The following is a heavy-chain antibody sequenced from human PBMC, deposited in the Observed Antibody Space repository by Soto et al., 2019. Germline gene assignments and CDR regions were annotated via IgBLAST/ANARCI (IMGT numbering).Heavy chain of an antibody. CDR3: ARSQGGSSSLDIYYYYYYGMDV. V-gene: IGHV1-69*01. CDR1: GGTFSSYA. J-gene: IGHJ6*01. CDR2: IIPIFGTA. Sequence: QVQLVQSGAEVKKPGSSVKVSCKAPGGTFSSYAISWVRQAPGQGLEWMGGIIPIFGTAKYAQKFQGRVTITADESTSTGYMELSSLRSEATAVYYCARSQGGSSSLDIYYYYYYGMDVWGQWTKVTVSS. D-gene: IGHD2-15*01.